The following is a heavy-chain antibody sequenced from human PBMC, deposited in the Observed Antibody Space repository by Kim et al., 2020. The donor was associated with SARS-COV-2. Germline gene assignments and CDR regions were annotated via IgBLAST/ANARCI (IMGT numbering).Heavy chain of an antibody. CDR3: ARTKSTVTSLWGVIKRAQPDAFDI. V-gene: IGHV1-69*13. D-gene: IGHD4-17*01. CDR2: IIPIFGTA. Sequence: SVKVSCKASGGTFSSYAISWVRQAPGQGLEWMGGIIPIFGTANYAQKFQGRVTITADESTSTAYMELSSLRSEDTAVYYCARTKSTVTSLWGVIKRAQPDAFDIWGQGTMVTVSS. CDR1: GGTFSSYA. J-gene: IGHJ3*02.